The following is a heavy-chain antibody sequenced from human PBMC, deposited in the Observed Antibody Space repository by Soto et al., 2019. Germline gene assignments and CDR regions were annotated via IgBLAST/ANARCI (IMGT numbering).Heavy chain of an antibody. CDR1: GGSILSGDYY. CDR2: IYYSGST. D-gene: IGHD4-17*01. J-gene: IGHJ3*02. CDR3: ARGDYGGNSDAFDI. V-gene: IGHV4-30-4*01. Sequence: PSEPLSLTGTVSGGSILSGDYYWSWIRQPPGKGLEWIGYIYYSGSTYYNPSLKSRVTISVDTSKNQFSLKLSSVTAADTAVYYCARGDYGGNSDAFDIWGQGTMVTVSS.